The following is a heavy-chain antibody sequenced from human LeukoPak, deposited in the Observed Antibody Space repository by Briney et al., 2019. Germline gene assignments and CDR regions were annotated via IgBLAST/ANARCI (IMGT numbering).Heavy chain of an antibody. CDR2: ISSSSSTI. D-gene: IGHD5-24*01. CDR3: ARGITTDAFDI. J-gene: IGHJ3*02. V-gene: IGHV3-48*01. Sequence: GGSLRLSCAASGFTYSSYSMNWVRQAPGKGLEWVSYISSSSSTIYYADSVKGRFTISRDNAKNSLYLQMNSLRAEDTAVYYCARGITTDAFDIWGQGTMVTVSS. CDR1: GFTYSSYS.